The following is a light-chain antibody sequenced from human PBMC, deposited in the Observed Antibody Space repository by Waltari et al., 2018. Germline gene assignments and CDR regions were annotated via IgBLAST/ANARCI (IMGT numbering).Light chain of an antibody. Sequence: DIQMTQSPSSLSASIGDRVTFTCRASQSISSWLAWYQQKPGKAAKLLISKASTLESGGPSRFSGSGSGTEFTLTISSLQPDDFATYYCQQYTSFSLTFGGGTTVEIK. CDR3: QQYTSFSLT. CDR1: QSISSW. CDR2: KAS. V-gene: IGKV1-5*03. J-gene: IGKJ4*01.